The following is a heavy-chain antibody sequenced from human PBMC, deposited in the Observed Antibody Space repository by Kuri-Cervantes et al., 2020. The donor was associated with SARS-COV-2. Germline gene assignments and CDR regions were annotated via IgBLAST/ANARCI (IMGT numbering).Heavy chain of an antibody. Sequence: ASVKVSCKASGYTFTDYYMHWVRQAPGQGPEWMGAINPSGGGTTYAQKFQGRVTMTRDTSTSTVYMDLSSLTSEDTAVYYCAKVGSWRQYDYWGHGTLV. CDR2: INPSGGGT. CDR3: AKVGSWRQYDY. CDR1: GYTFTDYY. V-gene: IGHV1-46*01. D-gene: IGHD6-13*01. J-gene: IGHJ4*01.